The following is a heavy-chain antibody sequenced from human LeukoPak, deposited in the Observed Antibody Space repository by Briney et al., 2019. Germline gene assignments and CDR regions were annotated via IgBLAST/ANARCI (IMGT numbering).Heavy chain of an antibody. CDR2: ISSSGSTI. V-gene: IGHV3-11*01. CDR1: GGSISSSSYY. J-gene: IGHJ5*02. CDR3: ARGYYDSSGYYPTDH. D-gene: IGHD3-22*01. Sequence: LSLTCTVSGGSISSSSYYWGWIRQAPGKGLEWVSYISSSGSTIYYADSVKGRFTISRDNAKNSLYLQMNSLRAEDTAVYYCARGYYDSSGYYPTDHWGQGTLVTVSS.